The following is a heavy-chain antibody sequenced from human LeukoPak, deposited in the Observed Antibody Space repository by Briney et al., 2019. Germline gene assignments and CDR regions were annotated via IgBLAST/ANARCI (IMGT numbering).Heavy chain of an antibody. CDR3: ARAYGSGSYYKIGDAFDI. CDR1: GYTFTSYG. V-gene: IGHV1-18*01. J-gene: IGHJ3*02. D-gene: IGHD3-10*01. CDR2: ISAYNANT. Sequence: ASVKVSCKASGYTFTSYGITWVRQAPGQGLEWMGWISAYNANTDYAQKLQGRVTMTTDTSTSTAYMELRSLRSDDTAVYYCARAYGSGSYYKIGDAFDIWGQGTMVTVSS.